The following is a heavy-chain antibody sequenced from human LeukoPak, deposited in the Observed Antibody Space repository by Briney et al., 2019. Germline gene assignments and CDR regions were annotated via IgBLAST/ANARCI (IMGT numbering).Heavy chain of an antibody. CDR2: ISSSSSYI. Sequence: PGGSLRLSCAASGCAFSSYSMNWVRQAPGKGLEWVSSISSSSSYIYYADSVKGRFTISRDNAKNSLYLQMNSLRAEDTAVYYCARGTMAGPLDPWGQGTLVTVSS. CDR3: ARGTMAGPLDP. V-gene: IGHV3-21*01. D-gene: IGHD1-14*01. CDR1: GCAFSSYS. J-gene: IGHJ5*02.